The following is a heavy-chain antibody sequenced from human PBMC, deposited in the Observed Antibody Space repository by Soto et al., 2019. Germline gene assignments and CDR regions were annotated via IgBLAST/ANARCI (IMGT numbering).Heavy chain of an antibody. J-gene: IGHJ3*02. CDR1: GFSFSLYW. CDR2: ISGDGSDT. CDR3: ARDFGEVGATAVYDI. D-gene: IGHD1-26*01. Sequence: GGSLRLSCAASGFSFSLYWMHWVRQAPGKGLVWVSRISGDGSDTSYGDSVKGRFTTSRDNAKNTLYLHMNSLGAEDTAVYYCARDFGEVGATAVYDIWGQGTMVTVSS. V-gene: IGHV3-74*01.